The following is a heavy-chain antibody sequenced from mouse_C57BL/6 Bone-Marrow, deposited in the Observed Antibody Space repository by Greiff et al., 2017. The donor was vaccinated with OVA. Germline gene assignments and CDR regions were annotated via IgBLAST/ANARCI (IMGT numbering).Heavy chain of an antibody. CDR3: ARTLYYGSGDFDY. CDR1: GYTFTSYW. CDR2: IDPSDSYT. Sequence: QVQLKQPGAELVMPGASVMLSCKASGYTFTSYWMHWVKQRPGQGLEWIGEIDPSDSYTNYNQKFKGKSTLTVDKSSSTAYMQLSSLTSEDSAVYYCARTLYYGSGDFDYWGQGTTLTVSS. D-gene: IGHD1-1*01. V-gene: IGHV1-69*01. J-gene: IGHJ2*01.